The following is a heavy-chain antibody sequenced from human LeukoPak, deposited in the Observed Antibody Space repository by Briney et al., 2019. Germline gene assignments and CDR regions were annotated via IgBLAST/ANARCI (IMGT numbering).Heavy chain of an antibody. D-gene: IGHD7-27*01. V-gene: IGHV7-4-1*02. CDR2: INTNTGNP. Sequence: AASVKVSCKASGGTFSSYAMNWVRQAPGQGLEWMGWINTNTGNPTYAQGFTGRFVFSLDTSVSTAYLQISSLKAEDTAVYYCARKLDSQWGWYNWFDPWGQGTLVTVSS. CDR3: ARKLDSQWGWYNWFDP. CDR1: GGTFSSYA. J-gene: IGHJ5*02.